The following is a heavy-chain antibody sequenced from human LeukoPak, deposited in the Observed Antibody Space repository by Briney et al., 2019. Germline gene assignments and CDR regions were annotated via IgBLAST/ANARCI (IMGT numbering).Heavy chain of an antibody. CDR3: ATWPIAAAGTTFDY. D-gene: IGHD6-13*01. J-gene: IGHJ4*02. CDR1: GGSISSSSYY. CDR2: IYYSGST. V-gene: IGHV4-39*01. Sequence: SETLSLTCTVSGGSISSSSYYWGWIRQPPGKGLEWIGSIYYSGSTYYNPSLKSRVTISVDTSKNQFSLKLSSVTAADTPVYYCATWPIAAAGTTFDYWGQGTLVTVSS.